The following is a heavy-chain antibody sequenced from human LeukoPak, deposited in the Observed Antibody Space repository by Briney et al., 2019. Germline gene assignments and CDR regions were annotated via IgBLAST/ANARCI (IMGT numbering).Heavy chain of an antibody. CDR2: FDPEDGET. CDR3: ATDRGRVDAFDI. CDR1: GYTLTELS. J-gene: IGHJ3*02. D-gene: IGHD1-1*01. Sequence: AAVEVSCKVSGYTLTELSMHWVRQAPGKGLEWMGGFDPEDGETIYAQKFQGRVTMTEDTSTDTAYMELSSLRSEDTAVYYCATDRGRVDAFDIWGQGTMVTVSS. V-gene: IGHV1-24*01.